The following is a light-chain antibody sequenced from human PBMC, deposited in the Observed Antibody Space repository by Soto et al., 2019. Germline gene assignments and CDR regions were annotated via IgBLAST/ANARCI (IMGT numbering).Light chain of an antibody. Sequence: QSALTQSASVSGSPGQSITISCTGTSSDVGGYNSVSWYQQHPGKAPKLMIYEVSSRPSGVSNRFSGSKSGNTASLTISGLQAEDEADYYCSSYTSSSTVVFGGGTKVTVL. CDR1: SSDVGGYNS. CDR3: SSYTSSSTVV. J-gene: IGLJ2*01. V-gene: IGLV2-14*01. CDR2: EVS.